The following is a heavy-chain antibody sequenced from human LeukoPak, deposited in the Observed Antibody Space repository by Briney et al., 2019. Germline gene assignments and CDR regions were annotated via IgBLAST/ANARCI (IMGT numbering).Heavy chain of an antibody. CDR3: AGITMVRGVMYFGY. CDR2: IYYSGST. CDR1: GGSISSYY. J-gene: IGHJ4*02. Sequence: PSETLSLTCTVSGGSISSYYWSWIRQPAGKGLEWIGYIYYSGSTNYNPSLKSRVTISVDTSKNQFSLKLSSVTAADTAVYYCAGITMVRGVMYFGYWGQGTLVTVSS. V-gene: IGHV4-59*01. D-gene: IGHD3-10*01.